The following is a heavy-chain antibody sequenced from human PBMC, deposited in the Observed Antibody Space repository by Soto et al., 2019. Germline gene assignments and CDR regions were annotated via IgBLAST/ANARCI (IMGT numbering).Heavy chain of an antibody. CDR2: IYYSGST. Sequence: QVQLQESGPGLVKPSETLSLTCTVSGGSVSSGSYYWSWIRQPPGKGLEWIGYIYYSGSTNYNPSLMSRVTISVDTSKNQFSLKLSSVTAADTAVYYCARRIIHCGGDCSYFDYWGQGTLVTVSS. V-gene: IGHV4-61*01. D-gene: IGHD2-21*02. CDR1: GGSVSSGSYY. J-gene: IGHJ4*02. CDR3: ARRIIHCGGDCSYFDY.